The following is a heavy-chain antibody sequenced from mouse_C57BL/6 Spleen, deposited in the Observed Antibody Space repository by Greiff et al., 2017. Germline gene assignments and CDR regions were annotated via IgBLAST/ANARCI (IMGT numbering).Heavy chain of an antibody. J-gene: IGHJ3*01. CDR1: GYTFTSYW. V-gene: IGHV1-64*01. Sequence: QVQLQQPGAELVKPGASVQLSCKASGYTFTSYWMHWVKQRPGQGLEWIGMIHPNSGSTNYNEKFKSKATLTVDKSSSTAYMQLSSLTSEDSAVYYCARRPDEEAWFAYWGQGTLVTVSA. CDR2: IHPNSGST. CDR3: ARRPDEEAWFAY.